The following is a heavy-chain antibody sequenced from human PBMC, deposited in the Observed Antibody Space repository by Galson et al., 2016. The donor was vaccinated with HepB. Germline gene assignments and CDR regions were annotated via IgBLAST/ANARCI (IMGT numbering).Heavy chain of an antibody. Sequence: SLRLSCAASGLTFSSFTMSWVRQTPGKGLEWVSSISSSSSYIDYADSVRGRFTISRDNANNSLFLQMSSLRAEDTAVYYCARGYDFGYNWFDPWGQGTLVTVSS. D-gene: IGHD2/OR15-2a*01. V-gene: IGHV3-21*01. CDR1: GLTFSSFT. J-gene: IGHJ5*02. CDR2: ISSSSSYI. CDR3: ARGYDFGYNWFDP.